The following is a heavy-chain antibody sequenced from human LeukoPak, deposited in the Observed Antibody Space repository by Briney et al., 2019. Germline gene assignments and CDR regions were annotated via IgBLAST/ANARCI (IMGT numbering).Heavy chain of an antibody. CDR1: GSSTTSYW. CDR2: ISPSDSDT. Sequence: AASLKISSTSAGSSTTSYWICLRRQLPGKRLERMGIISPSDSDTKSHPSFQGQATITADNSISTAYLQWSSLKASDTAMYYCARVDSVRYYFDFWGQGTLVTVST. V-gene: IGHV5-51*01. D-gene: IGHD3-10*01. J-gene: IGHJ4*02. CDR3: ARVDSVRYYFDF.